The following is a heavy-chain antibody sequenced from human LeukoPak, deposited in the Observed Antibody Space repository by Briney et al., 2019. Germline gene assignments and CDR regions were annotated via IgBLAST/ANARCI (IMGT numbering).Heavy chain of an antibody. CDR3: ARSPQLDYYGSGSFYSQLTDF. D-gene: IGHD3-10*01. CDR2: ISYGGTTA. CDR1: GFTFRNYG. J-gene: IGHJ4*02. Sequence: GGSLRLSCVASGFTFRNYGMHWVRQTPGKGLEWVAVISYGGTTAYYSDSVKGRFTISRDNPNDTLFLQMNSLRNEDTAVYYCARSPQLDYYGSGSFYSQLTDFWGQGTLVPSPQ. V-gene: IGHV3-30*03.